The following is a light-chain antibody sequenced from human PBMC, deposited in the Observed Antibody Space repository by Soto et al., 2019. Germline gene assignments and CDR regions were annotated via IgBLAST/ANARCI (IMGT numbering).Light chain of an antibody. J-gene: IGLJ3*02. Sequence: QSVLTQPPSVSAAPGQRVTISCTGSSSNIGAGYVHWYQQLPGTAPKLLIYGNSNRPSGVPDRFSGSKSGTSASLAITGLQAEDEADYYCQSYDSSLSGSVFGGGTKVTVL. CDR2: GNS. V-gene: IGLV1-40*01. CDR1: SSNIGAGY. CDR3: QSYDSSLSGSV.